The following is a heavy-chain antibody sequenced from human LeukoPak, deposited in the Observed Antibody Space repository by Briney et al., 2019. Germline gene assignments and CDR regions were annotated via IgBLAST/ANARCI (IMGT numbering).Heavy chain of an antibody. V-gene: IGHV4-39*01. J-gene: IGHJ5*02. CDR3: ASDLWFGELSALGFDP. CDR2: IYYSGST. D-gene: IGHD3-10*01. CDR1: GGSISSSSYY. Sequence: SETLSLTCTVSGGSISSSSYYWGWIRQPPGKGLEWIGSIYYSGSTYYNPSLKSRVTISVDTSKNQFSLKLSSVTAADTAVYYCASDLWFGELSALGFDPWGQGTLVTVSS.